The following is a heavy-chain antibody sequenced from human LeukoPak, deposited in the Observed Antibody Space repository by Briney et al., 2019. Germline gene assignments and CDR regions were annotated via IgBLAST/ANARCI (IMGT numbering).Heavy chain of an antibody. CDR2: ISYDGSNK. CDR3: ARVRIGGYCGGDCYSPDC. J-gene: IGHJ4*02. V-gene: IGHV3-30*03. CDR1: GFTFSSYS. Sequence: GGSLRLSCAASGFTFSSYSMNWVRQAPGKGLEWVAVISYDGSNKYYADSVKGRFTISRDNSKNTLYLQMNSLRAEDTAMYYCARVRIGGYCGGDCYSPDCWGQGTLVTVSS. D-gene: IGHD2-21*02.